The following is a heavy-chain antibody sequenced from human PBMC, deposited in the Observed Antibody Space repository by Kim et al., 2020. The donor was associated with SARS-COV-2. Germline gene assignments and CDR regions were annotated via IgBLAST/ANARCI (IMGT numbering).Heavy chain of an antibody. Sequence: YNPTLRMRDTISVDTSKNQYSLKLSSVTAADTAVYYCANRKSQERPFDYWRQGTLLTVS. D-gene: IGHD1-1*01. J-gene: IGHJ4*02. V-gene: IGHV4-34*01. CDR3: ANRKSQERPFDY.